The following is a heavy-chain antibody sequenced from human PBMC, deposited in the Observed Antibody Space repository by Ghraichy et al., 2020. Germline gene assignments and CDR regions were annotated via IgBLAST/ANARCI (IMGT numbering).Heavy chain of an antibody. D-gene: IGHD5/OR15-5a*01. J-gene: IGHJ2*01. CDR1: GFTFSSYA. Sequence: GGSLRLSCAASGFTFSSYAMTWVRQAPGKGLEWVSATGGGGGSTYYVDSVKGRFTISRDNSKNTLYLQMNSLRAEDTAVYSCAKVVSWRYFDLWGRGTLVTVSS. CDR3: AKVVSWRYFDL. V-gene: IGHV3-23*01. CDR2: TGGGGGST.